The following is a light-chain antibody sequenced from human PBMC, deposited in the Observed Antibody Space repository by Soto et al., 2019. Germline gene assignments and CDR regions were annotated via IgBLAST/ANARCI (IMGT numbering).Light chain of an antibody. CDR2: EAS. CDR1: QGIGND. Sequence: AIQVTQSPSSLSASVGDRVTISCRASQGIGNDLGWYQQKPGKAPKLLIYEASTLQTGVASRFSGSGSGTDFTLTISSLQPEYFATYYCLQDYVYPWTCGQGTKVE. J-gene: IGKJ1*01. CDR3: LQDYVYPWT. V-gene: IGKV1-6*01.